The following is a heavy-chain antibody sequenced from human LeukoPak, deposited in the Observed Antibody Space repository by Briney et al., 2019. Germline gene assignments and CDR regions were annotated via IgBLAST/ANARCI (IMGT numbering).Heavy chain of an antibody. Sequence: GESLKISCKGSGYSFTSYWIGWVRQMPGRGLEWMGRIDPSDSYTNYSPSFQGHVTISADKSISTAYLQWSSLKASDTAMYYCARHEGYYYDSSGYYVPWGQGTLATVSS. D-gene: IGHD3-22*01. CDR3: ARHEGYYYDSSGYYVP. V-gene: IGHV5-10-1*01. J-gene: IGHJ5*02. CDR2: IDPSDSYT. CDR1: GYSFTSYW.